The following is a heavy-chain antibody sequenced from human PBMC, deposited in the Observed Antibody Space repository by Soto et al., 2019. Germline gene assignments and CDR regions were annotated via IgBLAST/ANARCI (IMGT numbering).Heavy chain of an antibody. J-gene: IGHJ5*02. CDR2: IYYSGST. V-gene: IGHV4-30-4*02. CDR1: GGSISSGDYY. D-gene: IGHD3-10*01. Sequence: SETLSLTCTVSGGSISSGDYYWSWIRQPPGKGLEWIGYIYYSGSTYYNPSLKSRVTISVDTSKNQFSLKLSSVTAADTAVYYCARAAMVRDPYWFDPWGQGTLVTVSS. CDR3: ARAAMVRDPYWFDP.